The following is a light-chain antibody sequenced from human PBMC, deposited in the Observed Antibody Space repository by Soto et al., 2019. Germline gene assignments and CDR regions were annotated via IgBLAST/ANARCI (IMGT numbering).Light chain of an antibody. CDR3: QQYDNWPIT. CDR2: VAS. Sequence: IVMTQSPATLSVSPGERATLSCRASQSVSNNLAWYQQKPGQAPRLLIYVASTRATGIPARFSGSGSGTEFSLTISSLQSEDFAVYYCQQYDNWPITFGQGTRLEIK. J-gene: IGKJ5*01. V-gene: IGKV3-15*01. CDR1: QSVSNN.